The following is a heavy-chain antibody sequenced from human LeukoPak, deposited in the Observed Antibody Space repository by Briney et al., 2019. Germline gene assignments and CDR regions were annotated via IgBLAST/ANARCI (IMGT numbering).Heavy chain of an antibody. CDR1: GFTFSSYA. J-gene: IGHJ4*02. CDR3: ARVRSAAAGPLDY. Sequence: PGGSVRLSCAASGFTFSSYAMNWVRQAPGKGLEWMAVISYDGGNKYYADYVKGRFTISRDNSKNTVYLQMNSLSADDTAVYHCARVRSAAAGPLDYWGQGTLVTVSS. V-gene: IGHV3-30*04. D-gene: IGHD6-13*01. CDR2: ISYDGGNK.